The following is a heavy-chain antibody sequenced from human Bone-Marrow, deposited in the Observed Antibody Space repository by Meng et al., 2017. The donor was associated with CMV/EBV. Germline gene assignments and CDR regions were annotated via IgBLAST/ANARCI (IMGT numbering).Heavy chain of an antibody. V-gene: IGHV1-18*01. J-gene: IGHJ6*02. CDR1: GYTFTSYG. Sequence: ASVKVSCKASGYTFTSYGISWVRQAPGQGLEWMGWISAYNGNTNYAQKLQGRVTMTTDTSTSTAYMELRSLRSDDTAVYYCARVDTPTYCGGDCYSEMDVWGQGTTVTVYS. D-gene: IGHD2-21*01. CDR3: ARVDTPTYCGGDCYSEMDV. CDR2: ISAYNGNT.